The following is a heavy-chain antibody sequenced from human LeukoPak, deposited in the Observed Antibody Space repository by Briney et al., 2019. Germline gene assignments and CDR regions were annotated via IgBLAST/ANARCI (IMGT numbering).Heavy chain of an antibody. CDR1: GFTLRNYA. CDR2: TWYDGSNK. V-gene: IGHV3-33*01. Sequence: GGSLRLSCAASGFTLRNYAMHWVRQAPGKGLEWVAGTWYDGSNKNYADSVKGRFTISRDNSKNTLYLQMNSLRAEDTAVYYCVRDGIDYNTYDFDYWGQGTLVTVSS. CDR3: VRDGIDYNTYDFDY. D-gene: IGHD4-11*01. J-gene: IGHJ4*02.